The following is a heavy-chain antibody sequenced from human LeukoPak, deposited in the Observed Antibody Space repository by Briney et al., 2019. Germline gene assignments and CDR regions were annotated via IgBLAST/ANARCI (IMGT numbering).Heavy chain of an antibody. V-gene: IGHV1-18*04. CDR3: AVDLKLLWFGELDY. Sequence: ASVKVSCKASGYTFSSYYMHWVRQAPGQGLEWMGWISAYNGNTNYAQKLQGRVTMTTDTSTSTAYMELSSLRSEDTAVYYCAVDLKLLWFGELDYWGQGTLVTVSS. J-gene: IGHJ4*02. D-gene: IGHD3-10*01. CDR1: GYTFSSYY. CDR2: ISAYNGNT.